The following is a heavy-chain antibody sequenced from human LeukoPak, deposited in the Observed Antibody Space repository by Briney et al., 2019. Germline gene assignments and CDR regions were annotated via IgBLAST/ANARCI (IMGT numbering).Heavy chain of an antibody. D-gene: IGHD6-19*01. CDR3: ARRRRSPVAGTSDY. CDR1: GFTFSSYS. CDR2: ISSSSSYI. Sequence: GGSLRLSCAASGFTFSSYSMNWVRQAPGKGPEWVSSISSSSSYIYYADSVKGRFTISRDNAKNSLYLQMNSLRAEDTAVYYCARRRRSPVAGTSDYWGQGTLVTVSS. J-gene: IGHJ4*02. V-gene: IGHV3-21*01.